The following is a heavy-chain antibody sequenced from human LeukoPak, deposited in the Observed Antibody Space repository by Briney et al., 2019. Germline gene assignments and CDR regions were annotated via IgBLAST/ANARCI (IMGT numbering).Heavy chain of an antibody. D-gene: IGHD1-26*01. J-gene: IGHJ4*02. CDR1: GGSISSSTYF. CDR2: IYYSGST. CDR3: ARGPNGSSSRQSYFDY. V-gene: IGHV4-39*07. Sequence: PSETLSLTCTVSGGSISSSTYFWGWIRQPPGKGLEWIGTIYYSGSTYYNPSLKSRVTISVDTSKNQFSLKLSSVTAADTAVYYCARGPNGSSSRQSYFDYWGQGTLVTVSS.